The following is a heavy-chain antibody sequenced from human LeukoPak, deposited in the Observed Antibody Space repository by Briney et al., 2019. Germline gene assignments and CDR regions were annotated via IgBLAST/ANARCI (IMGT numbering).Heavy chain of an antibody. J-gene: IGHJ4*02. D-gene: IGHD5-18*01. CDR3: ARSGYSYGIDY. CDR2: IYSGGST. CDR1: GFTVSSNY. V-gene: IGHV3-53*01. Sequence: GGSLRLSCAASGFTVSSNYMSWVRQAPGKGLEWVSVIYSGGSTYYADSVKGRFTISRDNSKNTLYLQMNSLRAEGTAVYYCARSGYSYGIDYWGQGTLVTVSS.